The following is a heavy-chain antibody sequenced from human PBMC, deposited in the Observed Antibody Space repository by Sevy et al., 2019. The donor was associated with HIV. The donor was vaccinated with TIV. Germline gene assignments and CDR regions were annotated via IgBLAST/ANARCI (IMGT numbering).Heavy chain of an antibody. D-gene: IGHD3-22*01. V-gene: IGHV5-51*01. CDR2: IYPEDSET. Sequence: GESLKISCEGSGYSFTSHWIGWVRHMPGKGLEWMGIIYPEDSETRYSPSFEGQVPFSAGKSISIAYLQWSSLKASDTTMYYCATSRSWYYDSSGYYIYWGQGTMVTVSS. J-gene: IGHJ4*02. CDR1: GYSFTSHW. CDR3: ATSRSWYYDSSGYYIY.